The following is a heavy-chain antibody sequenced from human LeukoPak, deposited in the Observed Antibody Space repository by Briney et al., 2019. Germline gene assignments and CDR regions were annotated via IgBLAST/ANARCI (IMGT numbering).Heavy chain of an antibody. D-gene: IGHD1-26*01. CDR1: GGSFSGYY. J-gene: IGHJ4*02. Sequence: SETLSLTCAVYGGSFSGYYWSWIRQPQGKGLEWIGEINHSGSTNYNPSLERRVTISVDTSKNQFSLKLSSVTAADTAVYYCASSAVGATKFDYWGQKSLVTVSS. CDR2: INHSGST. CDR3: ASSAVGATKFDY. V-gene: IGHV4-34*01.